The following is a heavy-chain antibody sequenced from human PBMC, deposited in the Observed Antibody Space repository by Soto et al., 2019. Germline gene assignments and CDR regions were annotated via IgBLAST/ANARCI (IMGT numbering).Heavy chain of an antibody. D-gene: IGHD6-13*01. J-gene: IGHJ4*02. Sequence: QVQLVQSGAEVKKLGASVKLSCKASGYTFINYYIHWGRQAPGQGLEWMGICNPTSGSTNYAQKFQGRVTLTMATSTRTVYMELSSLRFDDTAVSYCARDLAAGDYWGQGTLVTVSS. V-gene: IGHV1-46*01. CDR1: GYTFINYY. CDR2: CNPTSGST. CDR3: ARDLAAGDY.